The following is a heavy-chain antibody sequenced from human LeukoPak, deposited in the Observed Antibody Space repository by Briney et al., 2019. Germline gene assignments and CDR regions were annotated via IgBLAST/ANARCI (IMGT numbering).Heavy chain of an antibody. Sequence: GGSLRLSCAASGFTFSDYYMSWIRQAPGKGLEWVSYISSSGSTIYYADSVKGRFTISRDNAKNSLYLQMNSLRAEDTAVYYCARDRHLYYYDSSGYFSWGQGTLVTVSS. D-gene: IGHD3-22*01. CDR2: ISSSGSTI. CDR1: GFTFSDYY. V-gene: IGHV3-11*01. CDR3: ARDRHLYYYDSSGYFS. J-gene: IGHJ5*02.